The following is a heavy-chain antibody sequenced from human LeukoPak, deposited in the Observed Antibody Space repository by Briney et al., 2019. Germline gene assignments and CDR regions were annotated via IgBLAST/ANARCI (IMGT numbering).Heavy chain of an antibody. CDR3: ARDYYDSSGSSCFDP. V-gene: IGHV3-21*01. CDR1: GFTFSRYS. CDR2: ISSGSSFM. J-gene: IGHJ5*02. D-gene: IGHD3-22*01. Sequence: GGSLRLSCAASGFTFSRYSMNWVRQAPGKGLERVSSISSGSSFMYYADSVKGRFTISRDNAKNSLYLQMNSLRAKDTALYYCARDYYDSSGSSCFDPWGQGTLGTVSS.